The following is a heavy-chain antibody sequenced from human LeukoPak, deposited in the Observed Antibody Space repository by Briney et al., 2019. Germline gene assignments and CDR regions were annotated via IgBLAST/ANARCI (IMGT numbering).Heavy chain of an antibody. CDR1: GFTFSSYS. V-gene: IGHV3-21*01. CDR3: ARVGPMGRGVCQFDY. J-gene: IGHJ4*02. Sequence: NPGGSLRLSCAASGFTFSSYSMNWVRQAPGKGLEWVSSISSSSGYIYYADSVKGRFTISRDNAKNSLYLQMNSLRAEDTAVYYCARVGPMGRGVCQFDYWGQGTLVTVSS. CDR2: ISSSSGYI. D-gene: IGHD2-8*02.